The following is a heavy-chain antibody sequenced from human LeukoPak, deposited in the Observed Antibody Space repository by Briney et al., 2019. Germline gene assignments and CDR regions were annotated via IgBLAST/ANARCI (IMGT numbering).Heavy chain of an antibody. D-gene: IGHD5-24*01. J-gene: IGHJ4*02. Sequence: GRSLRLSCAASGFTFSSYAMHWVRQAPGKGLEWVAVISYDGSNKYYADSVKGRFTISRDNSKNTLYLQMNSLRAEDTAVYYCARDGDGYNWDYFDYWGQGTLVTVSS. CDR2: ISYDGSNK. V-gene: IGHV3-30-3*01. CDR3: ARDGDGYNWDYFDY. CDR1: GFTFSSYA.